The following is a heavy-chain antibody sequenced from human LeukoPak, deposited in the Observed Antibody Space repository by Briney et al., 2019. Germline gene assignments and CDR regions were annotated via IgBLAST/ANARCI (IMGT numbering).Heavy chain of an antibody. V-gene: IGHV3-33*01. J-gene: IGHJ4*02. CDR2: IWYDGSNK. CDR3: ARVGPYYDYVWGSIEY. CDR1: GFTFSSYG. D-gene: IGHD3-16*01. Sequence: PGGSLRLSCAASGFTFSSYGMHWVRQAPGKGLEWVAVIWYDGSNKYYADSVKGRFTISRDNSKNTLYLQMNSLRAEDTAVYYCARVGPYYDYVWGSIEYWGQGTLVTVSS.